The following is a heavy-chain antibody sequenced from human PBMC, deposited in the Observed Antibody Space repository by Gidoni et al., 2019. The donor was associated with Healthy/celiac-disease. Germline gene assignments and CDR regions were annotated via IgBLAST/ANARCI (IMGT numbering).Heavy chain of an antibody. V-gene: IGHV1-46*03. CDR1: GYTFTSYY. D-gene: IGHD2-2*01. CDR2: INPSGGST. CDR3: ARDILGYCSSTSCGMDV. J-gene: IGHJ6*04. Sequence: QVQLVQSGAEVKKPGASVKVSCKASGYTFTSYYMHWVRQAPGQGLEWMGIINPSGGSTSYAQKFQGRVTMTRDTSTSTVYMELSSLRSEDTAVYYCARDILGYCSSTSCGMDVWGKGTTVTVSS.